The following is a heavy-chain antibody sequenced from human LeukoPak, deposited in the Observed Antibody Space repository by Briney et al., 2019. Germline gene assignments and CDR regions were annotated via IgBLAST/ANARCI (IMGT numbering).Heavy chain of an antibody. J-gene: IGHJ4*02. CDR2: FYTTGNI. CDR3: ARPIRN. V-gene: IGHV4-61*02. Sequence: PSETLSLTCTVSGDSISSNTYYWSWIRQPAGKGLEWIGRFYTTGNINYNPSLESRVTISVDRSKNQFSLKLRSVTAADTAVYYCARPIRNWGQGTLVIVSS. CDR1: GDSISSNTYY.